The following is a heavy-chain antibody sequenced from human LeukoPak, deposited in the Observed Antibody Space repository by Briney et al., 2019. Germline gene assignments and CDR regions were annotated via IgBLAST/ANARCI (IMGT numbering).Heavy chain of an antibody. CDR2: INHSGST. CDR3: ARKEGGQLVNTRRWFDP. V-gene: IGHV4-34*01. J-gene: IGHJ5*02. D-gene: IGHD6-13*01. CDR1: NGSFSGYY. Sequence: SETLSLTCTVYNGSFSGYYWSWIRQPPGKGLEWIGEINHSGSTHYNPSLKSRVTISVDTSKKQFSLKVRSVTAADTAVYYCARKEGGQLVNTRRWFDPWGQGTLVTVSS.